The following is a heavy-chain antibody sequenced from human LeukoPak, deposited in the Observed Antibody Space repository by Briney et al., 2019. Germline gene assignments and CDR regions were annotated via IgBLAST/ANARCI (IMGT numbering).Heavy chain of an antibody. J-gene: IGHJ6*02. CDR1: GGTFSSYA. CDR2: IIPILGIA. CDR3: ARDGDYSNKEYYYGMDV. D-gene: IGHD4-11*01. Sequence: GASVKVSCKASGGTFSSYAISWVRQAPGQGLEWMGRIIPILGIANYAQKFQGRVTITAGKSTSTAYMELSSLRSEDTAVYYCARDGDYSNKEYYYGMDVWGQGTTVTVSS. V-gene: IGHV1-69*04.